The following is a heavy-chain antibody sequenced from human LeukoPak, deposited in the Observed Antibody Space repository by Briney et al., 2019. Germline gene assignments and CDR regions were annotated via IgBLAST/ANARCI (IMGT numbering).Heavy chain of an antibody. D-gene: IGHD6-19*01. CDR1: GYTFTNYD. J-gene: IGHJ4*02. CDR2: MNPNSGDT. V-gene: IGHV1-8*01. CDR3: ARAPYSSGWLDY. Sequence: GASVKVSCKTSGYTFTNYDINWVRQATGQGLEWMGWMNPNSGDTGYAHKFQGRVTMTANTSINTAYMELSSLRSEDAAVYYCARAPYSSGWLDYWGQGTLVTVSS.